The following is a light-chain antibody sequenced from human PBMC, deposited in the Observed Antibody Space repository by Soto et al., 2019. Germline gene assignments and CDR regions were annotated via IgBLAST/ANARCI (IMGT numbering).Light chain of an antibody. CDR2: GAS. V-gene: IGKV3-20*01. J-gene: IGKJ5*01. Sequence: EIVLTQSPSTPSLPTGPRAPLSGRASQSVSSYLAWYQQKPGQAPRLLIYGASSRATGIPDRFSGSGSGTDFTLTISRLEPEDFAVYYCQQYGSSPITFGQGTRLEI. CDR1: QSVSSY. CDR3: QQYGSSPIT.